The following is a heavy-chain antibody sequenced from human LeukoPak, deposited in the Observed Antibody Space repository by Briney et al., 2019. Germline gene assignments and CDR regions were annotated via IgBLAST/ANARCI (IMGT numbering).Heavy chain of an antibody. CDR2: IYHSGST. D-gene: IGHD6-19*01. CDR3: ARVCSVSAVACGSDY. V-gene: IGHV4-4*02. Sequence: SETLSLTCAVSGGSISSSHWWSWVRQPPGKGLEWIGEIYHSGSTNYNPSLKSRVTISVDKSKNQYSLKLSSVTAADTAVYYCARVCSVSAVACGSDYWGQGTLVTVSS. J-gene: IGHJ4*02. CDR1: GGSISSSHW.